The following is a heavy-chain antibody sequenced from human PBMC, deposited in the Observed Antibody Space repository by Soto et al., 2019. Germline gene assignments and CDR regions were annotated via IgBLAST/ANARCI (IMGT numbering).Heavy chain of an antibody. J-gene: IGHJ4*02. D-gene: IGHD2-21*01. V-gene: IGHV3-48*02. CDR2: ISSSSSTK. CDR3: ARGSVGGGNLDY. CDR1: GFTFSSYS. Sequence: GGSLRLSCAASGFTFSSYSMNWVRQAPGKGLEWVSYISSSSSTKYYADPVKGRFTISRDNAKNSLYLQMNSLRDEDTAVYYCARGSVGGGNLDYWGQGTLVTVSS.